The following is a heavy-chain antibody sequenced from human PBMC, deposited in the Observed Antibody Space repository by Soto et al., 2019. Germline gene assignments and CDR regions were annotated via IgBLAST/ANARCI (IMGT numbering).Heavy chain of an antibody. CDR3: ARLSCDGPAGAAEQ. CDR2: TYYSGGS. J-gene: IGHJ4*02. CDR1: GASVSSADHY. V-gene: IGHV4-30-4*01. D-gene: IGHD6-13*01. Sequence: QVQLQESGPGLVKASQTLSLTCTLSGASVSSADHYWRWIRQPPGKGLEWIGYTYYSGGSYYNPSLQRRVSISGGTSQIQFSLKLISVTAASTAGYYCARLSCDGPAGAAEQWGPGILVSVSS.